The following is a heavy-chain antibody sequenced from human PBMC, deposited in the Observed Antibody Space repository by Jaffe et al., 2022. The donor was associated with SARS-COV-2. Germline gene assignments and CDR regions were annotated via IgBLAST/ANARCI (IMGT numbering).Heavy chain of an antibody. V-gene: IGHV3-23*01. CDR3: ADSYSSSPPRPPYYYYYGMDV. Sequence: EVQLLESGGGLVQPGGSLRLSCAASGFTFSSYAMSWVRQAPGKGLEWVSAISGSGGSTYYADSVKGRFTISRDNSKNTLYLQMNSLRAEDTAVYYCADSYSSSPPRPPYYYYYGMDVWGQGTTVTVSS. CDR2: ISGSGGST. CDR1: GFTFSSYA. D-gene: IGHD6-6*01. J-gene: IGHJ6*02.